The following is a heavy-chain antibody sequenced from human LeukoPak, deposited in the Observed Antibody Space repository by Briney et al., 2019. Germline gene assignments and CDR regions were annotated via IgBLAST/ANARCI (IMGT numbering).Heavy chain of an antibody. CDR1: GYTFTSYG. J-gene: IGHJ4*02. D-gene: IGHD2-21*02. Sequence: ASVKVSCKASGYTFTSYGISWVRQAPGQGLEWMGWISAYNGNTNYAQKLQGRVTMTTDTSTSTAYMELSRLRSDDTAVYYCARDLLYCGGDCYSSKGEFDYWGQGTLVTVSS. CDR3: ARDLLYCGGDCYSSKGEFDY. V-gene: IGHV1-18*01. CDR2: ISAYNGNT.